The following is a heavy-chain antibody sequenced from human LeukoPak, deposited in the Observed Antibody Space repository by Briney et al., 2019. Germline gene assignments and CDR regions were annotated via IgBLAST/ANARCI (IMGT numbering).Heavy chain of an antibody. CDR2: IRSDGSNK. V-gene: IGHV3-30*02. Sequence: GGSLRLSCTASGFTFSSYGMHWVRQAPGKGLEWVGFIRSDGSNKYYADSVKGRFTITRDNSKNTLYLQMNSRRAEGTVVYYCARNFAVTTYSMDVWGKGTTVTISS. CDR3: ARNFAVTTYSMDV. J-gene: IGHJ6*03. D-gene: IGHD4-17*01. CDR1: GFTFSSYG.